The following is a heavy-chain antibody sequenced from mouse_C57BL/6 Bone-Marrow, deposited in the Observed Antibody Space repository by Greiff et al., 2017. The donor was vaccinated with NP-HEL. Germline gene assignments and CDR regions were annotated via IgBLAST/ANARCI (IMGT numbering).Heavy chain of an antibody. CDR2: IHPNSGST. V-gene: IGHV1-64*01. J-gene: IGHJ2*01. CDR1: GYTFTSYW. CDR3: ARYYGSSYVNY. Sequence: QVQLQQPGAELVKPGASVKLSCKASGYTFTSYWMHWVKQRPGQGLEWIGMIHPNSGSTNYNEKFKSKATLTVDKSSSTAYMQLSSLTSEDAAVXYCARYYGSSYVNYWGQGTTLTVSS. D-gene: IGHD1-1*01.